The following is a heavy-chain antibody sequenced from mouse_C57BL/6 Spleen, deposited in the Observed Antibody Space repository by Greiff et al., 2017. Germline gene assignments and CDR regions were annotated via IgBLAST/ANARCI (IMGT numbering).Heavy chain of an antibody. Sequence: QVQLKQPGAELVKPGASVKMSCKASGYTFTSYWITWVKQRPGQGLEWIGDIYPGSGSTNYNEKFKSKATLTVDTSSSTAYMQLSSLTAEDSAVYSCARSGYSNLFDYWGQGTTLTVSS. CDR1: GYTFTSYW. D-gene: IGHD2-5*01. CDR2: IYPGSGST. CDR3: ARSGYSNLFDY. J-gene: IGHJ2*01. V-gene: IGHV1-55*01.